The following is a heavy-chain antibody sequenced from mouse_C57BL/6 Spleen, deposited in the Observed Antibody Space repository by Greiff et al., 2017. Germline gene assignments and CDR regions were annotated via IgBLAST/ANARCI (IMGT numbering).Heavy chain of an antibody. CDR1: GFTFSSYA. D-gene: IGHD5-1-1*01. J-gene: IGHJ3*01. V-gene: IGHV5-4*01. Sequence: EVQRVESGGGLVKPGGSLKLSCAASGFTFSSYAMSWVRQTPEKRLEWVATISDGGSYTYYPDNVKGRFTLSRDHAKNNLYLQMSHLKSEDTAMYYCARDADTAWFAYWGQGTLVTVSA. CDR3: ARDADTAWFAY. CDR2: ISDGGSYT.